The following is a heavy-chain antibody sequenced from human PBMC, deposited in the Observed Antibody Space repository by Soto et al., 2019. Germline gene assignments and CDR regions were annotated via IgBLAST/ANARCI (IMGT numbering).Heavy chain of an antibody. V-gene: IGHV4-59*01. Sequence: PSETLSLTCTVSGGSISSYYWSWIRQPPGKGLEWIGYIYYSGSTNYNPSLKSRVTISVDTSKNQFSLKLSSVTAADTAVYYCARDNGSGWPGAYNWFDPWGQGTLVTVSS. D-gene: IGHD6-19*01. CDR3: ARDNGSGWPGAYNWFDP. CDR1: GGSISSYY. CDR2: IYYSGST. J-gene: IGHJ5*02.